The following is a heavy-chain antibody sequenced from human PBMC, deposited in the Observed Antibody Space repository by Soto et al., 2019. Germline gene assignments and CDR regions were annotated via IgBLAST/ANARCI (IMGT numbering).Heavy chain of an antibody. J-gene: IGHJ4*02. V-gene: IGHV3-74*03. CDR1: GFTFSGYW. CDR2: IKSDGRGT. D-gene: IGHD3-10*01. CDR3: RRNELSLRGVQDEY. Sequence: GGSLRLSCAASGFTFSGYWMHWVRQAPGKGLEWVSRIKSDGRGTTYADSVKGRFSISRDNAKNTVYLQMDSLRVEDTPVYQFRRNELSLRGVQDEYWGQGNPVTV.